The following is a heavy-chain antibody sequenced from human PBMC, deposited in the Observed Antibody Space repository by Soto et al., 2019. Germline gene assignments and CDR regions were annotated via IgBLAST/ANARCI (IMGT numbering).Heavy chain of an antibody. CDR1: GVSIRSNY. J-gene: IGHJ5*02. V-gene: IGHV4-59*01. CDR2: VYFTGTT. D-gene: IGHD3-3*01. Sequence: TLSLTCNVSGVSIRSNYWTWIRQSPGKGLEWIGYVYFTGTTNYNPSLKSRVSISLDTSKNQMSLKLNSMTAADTAVYYCARGDGYYDLWSGYFDPWGQGTLVTVSS. CDR3: ARGDGYYDLWSGYFDP.